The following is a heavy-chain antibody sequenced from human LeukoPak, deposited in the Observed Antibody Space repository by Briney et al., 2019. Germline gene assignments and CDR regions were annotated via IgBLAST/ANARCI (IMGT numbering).Heavy chain of an antibody. CDR1: GFTFDDYA. J-gene: IGHJ4*02. Sequence: GGSLRLSCAASGFTFDDYAMHWVRQAPGKGLEWVSGISWNSGSIGYADSVKGRFTISRDNAKNSLYLQMNSLRAEDTALYYCAKQLYGSGSYSFFDYWGQGTLVTVSS. V-gene: IGHV3-9*01. CDR3: AKQLYGSGSYSFFDY. CDR2: ISWNSGSI. D-gene: IGHD3-10*01.